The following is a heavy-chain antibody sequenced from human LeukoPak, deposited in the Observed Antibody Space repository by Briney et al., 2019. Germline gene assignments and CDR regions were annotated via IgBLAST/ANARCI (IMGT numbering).Heavy chain of an antibody. Sequence: SETLSLTCTVSGGSISSGDYYRSWIRQPPGKGLEWIGYIYYSGSTYYNPSLKSRVTISVDTSKNQFSLKLSSVTAADTAVYYCARGHIVVVTGAFDIWGQGTMVTVSS. D-gene: IGHD2-21*02. CDR2: IYYSGST. CDR3: ARGHIVVVTGAFDI. J-gene: IGHJ3*02. V-gene: IGHV4-30-4*01. CDR1: GGSISSGDYY.